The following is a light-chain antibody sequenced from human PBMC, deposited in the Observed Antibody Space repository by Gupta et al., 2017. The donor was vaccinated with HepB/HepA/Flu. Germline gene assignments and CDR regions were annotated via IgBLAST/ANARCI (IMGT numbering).Light chain of an antibody. CDR1: QSISSW. CDR2: KAS. Sequence: DIQMTQSPSTLSASVGDRVTITCLASQSISSWLAWYQQKPGKAPKLLIYKASSLESGVPSRFSGSGSGTEFTLTISSLQPDDFATYYCQQDNSYPCSFGQGTKLEIK. CDR3: QQDNSYPCS. V-gene: IGKV1-5*03. J-gene: IGKJ2*04.